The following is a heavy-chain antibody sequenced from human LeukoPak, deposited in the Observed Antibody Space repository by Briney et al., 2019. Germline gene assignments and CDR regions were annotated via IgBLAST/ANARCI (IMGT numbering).Heavy chain of an antibody. D-gene: IGHD2-15*01. CDR3: ARPKRSNCSGGSCYSGDYYYGMDV. Sequence: GGSLRLSCAASGFTFSSYAMHWVRQAPGKGLEWVAVISYDGSNKYYADSVKGRFTISRDNSKNTLYLQMNSLRAEDTAVYYCARPKRSNCSGGSCYSGDYYYGMDVWGQGTTVTVSS. J-gene: IGHJ6*02. CDR1: GFTFSSYA. CDR2: ISYDGSNK. V-gene: IGHV3-30-3*01.